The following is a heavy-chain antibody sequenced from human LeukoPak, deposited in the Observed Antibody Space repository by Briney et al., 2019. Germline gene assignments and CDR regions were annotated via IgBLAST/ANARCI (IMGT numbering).Heavy chain of an antibody. Sequence: GGSLRLSCAASGFTSSSFSMNWVRQAPGKGLEWVSYISSTSSTIYYADSVKGRFTISRDNAKNSLYLQMNSLRAEDTAVYYCARDAGYGDYEMEDYYYYYMDVWGKGTTVTISS. CDR3: ARDAGYGDYEMEDYYYYYMDV. CDR1: GFTSSSFS. V-gene: IGHV3-48*04. D-gene: IGHD4-17*01. CDR2: ISSTSSTI. J-gene: IGHJ6*03.